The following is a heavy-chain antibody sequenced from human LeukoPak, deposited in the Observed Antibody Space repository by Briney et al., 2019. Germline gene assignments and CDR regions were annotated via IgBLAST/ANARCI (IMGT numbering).Heavy chain of an antibody. J-gene: IGHJ6*02. CDR2: IYHSGST. V-gene: IGHV4-30-2*01. CDR3: ARDCGGDCYYGMDV. D-gene: IGHD2-21*01. Sequence: SETLSLTCTVSGGSISSGGYSWSWIRQPPGKGLEWIGYIYHSGSTYYNPSLKSRVTISVDRSKNQFSLKLSSVTAADTAVYYCARDCGGDCYYGMDVWGQGTTVTVSS. CDR1: GGSISSGGYS.